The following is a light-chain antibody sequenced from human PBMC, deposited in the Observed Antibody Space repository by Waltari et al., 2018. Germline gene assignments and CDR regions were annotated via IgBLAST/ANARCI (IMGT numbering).Light chain of an antibody. CDR2: DVS. V-gene: IGLV2-14*01. J-gene: IGLJ3*02. CDR1: SSDIGFYNY. Sequence: QSALTQPASVSGSPGQSITISCTGTSSDIGFYNYVSWYQQHPGKAPKLMIFDVSARPSGVSNRFSGSKSGNTASLTISGLQAEDEADYYCNSYAGSSSWVFGGGTKLTVL. CDR3: NSYAGSSSWV.